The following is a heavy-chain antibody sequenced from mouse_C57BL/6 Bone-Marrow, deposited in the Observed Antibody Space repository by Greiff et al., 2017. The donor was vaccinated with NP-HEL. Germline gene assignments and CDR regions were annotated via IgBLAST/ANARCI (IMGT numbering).Heavy chain of an antibody. Sequence: QVQLQQSGAELVRPGTSVKMSCKASGYTFTNYWIGWAKQRPGHGLEWIGDIYPGGGYTNYNEKFKGKATLTADKSSSTSYMQFSSLTSEDSAIYYCARSGLLRYYFDYWGQGTTLTVSS. D-gene: IGHD1-1*01. CDR3: ARSGLLRYYFDY. J-gene: IGHJ2*01. V-gene: IGHV1-63*01. CDR1: GYTFTNYW. CDR2: IYPGGGYT.